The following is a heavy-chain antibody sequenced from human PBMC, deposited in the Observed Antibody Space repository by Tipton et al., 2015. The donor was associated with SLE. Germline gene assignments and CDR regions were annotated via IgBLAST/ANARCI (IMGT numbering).Heavy chain of an antibody. CDR3: ARDLVDTSLIRKQYSYHYYHTDV. CDR1: GFPASSSY. Sequence: GSLRLSCAASGFPASSSYISWVRQAPGKGLELVSVFYRDFMEYYADSVKGRFTISSDSSKNTVYLQMNSLRAEDTAVYYCARDLVDTSLIRKQYSYHYYHTDVWGHGTTVTVSS. CDR2: FYRDFME. D-gene: IGHD5-18*01. V-gene: IGHV3-53*05. J-gene: IGHJ6*02.